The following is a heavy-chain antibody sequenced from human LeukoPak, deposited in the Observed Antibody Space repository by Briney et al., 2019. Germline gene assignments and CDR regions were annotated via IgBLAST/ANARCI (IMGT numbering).Heavy chain of an antibody. CDR1: GYTFTGYY. D-gene: IGHD5-12*01. CDR3: ATPERGYSGYDFGS. Sequence: ASVKVSCKASGYTFTGYYMHWVRQAPGQGLEWMGWVNPNSGGTNYAQKFQGRVTMTRDTSVSTAYMELSRLRSDDTAVYYCATPERGYSGYDFGSWGQGTLVTVSS. CDR2: VNPNSGGT. V-gene: IGHV1-2*02. J-gene: IGHJ4*02.